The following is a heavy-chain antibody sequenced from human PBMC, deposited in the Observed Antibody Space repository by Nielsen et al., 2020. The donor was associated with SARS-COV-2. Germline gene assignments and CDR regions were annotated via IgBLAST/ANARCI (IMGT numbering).Heavy chain of an antibody. CDR3: ARVELRYFDWLLSDAFDI. D-gene: IGHD3-9*01. Sequence: ASVKVSCKASGYTFTSYDINWVRQATGQGLEWMGWMNPNSGNTGYAQKFQGRVTMTRNTSISTAYMELSSLRSEDTAVYYCARVELRYFDWLLSDAFDIWGQGTMVTVSS. CDR1: GYTFTSYD. J-gene: IGHJ3*02. V-gene: IGHV1-8*01. CDR2: MNPNSGNT.